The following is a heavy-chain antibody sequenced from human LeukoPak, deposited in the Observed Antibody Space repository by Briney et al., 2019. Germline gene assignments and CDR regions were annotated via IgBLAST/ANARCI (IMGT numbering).Heavy chain of an antibody. J-gene: IGHJ5*02. CDR1: GGFLNIGDYY. Sequence: PSETLSLTCTVSGGFLNIGDYYWGWVRQPPGTGLEWIGYSYYRGSGDYHPSLRSRVTISVDTSKNQFSLTLTSVTAADTAVYYCARGDYSNYVRGTWFDPWGQGTLVTVSS. CDR2: SYYRGSG. CDR3: ARGDYSNYVRGTWFDP. D-gene: IGHD4-11*01. V-gene: IGHV4-30-4*08.